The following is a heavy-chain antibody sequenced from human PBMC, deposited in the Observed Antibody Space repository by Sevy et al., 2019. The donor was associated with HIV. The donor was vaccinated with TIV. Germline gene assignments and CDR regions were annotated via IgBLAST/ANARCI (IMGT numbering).Heavy chain of an antibody. Sequence: GESLKISCKGSGNSFSTYWIAWVRQMPGKGLGGMGIIYPGDSVPRYRPSFQGHVIISADKSINTAYLQWSSLEASDTAIYYCARLREEGDYFDYWGQGTLVTVSS. J-gene: IGHJ4*02. CDR3: ARLREEGDYFDY. CDR1: GNSFSTYW. CDR2: IYPGDSVP. D-gene: IGHD1-26*01. V-gene: IGHV5-51*01.